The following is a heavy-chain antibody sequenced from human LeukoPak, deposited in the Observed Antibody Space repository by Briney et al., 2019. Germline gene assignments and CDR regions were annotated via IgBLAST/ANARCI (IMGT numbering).Heavy chain of an antibody. CDR3: ARDLVGAHFDY. CDR2: ISYDGSNK. CDR1: GFTFSSYA. V-gene: IGHV3-30-3*01. D-gene: IGHD1-26*01. Sequence: GRSLRLSCAASGFTFSSYAMHWVRQAPGKGLEWVAVISYDGSNKYYADSVRGRFTISRDNSKNTLYLQMNSLRAEDTAVYYCARDLVGAHFDYWGQGTLVTVSS. J-gene: IGHJ4*02.